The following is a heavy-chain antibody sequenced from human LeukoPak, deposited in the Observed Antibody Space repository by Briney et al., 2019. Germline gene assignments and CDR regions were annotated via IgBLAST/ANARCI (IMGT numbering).Heavy chain of an antibody. J-gene: IGHJ4*02. Sequence: GGSLRLSCAVSGFTFSSYGMHWVRQAPGKGLEWVTFIRYDGSNKYYADSVKGRFTISRDNSKNTLYLQMNSLRAEDTAVYYCARDGPTEYSSGEADYWGQGTLVTVSS. D-gene: IGHD6-25*01. V-gene: IGHV3-30*02. CDR1: GFTFSSYG. CDR2: IRYDGSNK. CDR3: ARDGPTEYSSGEADY.